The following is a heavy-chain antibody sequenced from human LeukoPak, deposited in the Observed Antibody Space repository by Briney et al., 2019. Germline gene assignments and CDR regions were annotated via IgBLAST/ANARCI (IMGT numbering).Heavy chain of an antibody. CDR1: GYTFTSYG. Sequence: VAVNVSCKASGYTFTSYGISGVRQAPGQGREGMGWVSANNRNTKSAQKLQGRVTMTTDTSTSTAYMVLRSLRSDDTAFYYCARGYSDSSGYEYFDYWGRGTLVTVSS. D-gene: IGHD3-22*01. CDR3: ARGYSDSSGYEYFDY. J-gene: IGHJ4*02. V-gene: IGHV1-18*01. CDR2: VSANNRNT.